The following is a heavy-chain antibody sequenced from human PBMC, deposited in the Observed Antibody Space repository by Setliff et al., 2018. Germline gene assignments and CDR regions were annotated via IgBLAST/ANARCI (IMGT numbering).Heavy chain of an antibody. CDR3: ARGAGWCCDSSGYYYDY. V-gene: IGHV4-61*02. D-gene: IGHD3-22*01. CDR1: GGSISSGSYY. CDR2: IYTSGST. J-gene: IGHJ4*02. Sequence: SETLSLTCTVSGGSISSGSYYWSWIRQPAGKGLEWIGRIYTSGSTNYNPSLKSRVTISVDTSKNQFSLKLSSVTAADTAVYYCARGAGWCCDSSGYYYDYWGQGTLVTVPQ.